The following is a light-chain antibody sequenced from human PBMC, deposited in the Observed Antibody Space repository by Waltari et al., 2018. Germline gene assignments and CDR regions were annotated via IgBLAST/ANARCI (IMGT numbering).Light chain of an antibody. CDR1: SSDVGGYDH. V-gene: IGLV2-14*03. CDR3: SSYSTSSTLVV. CDR2: DVS. J-gene: IGLJ2*01. Sequence: QSALTQPASVSGSPGQSISISCTGTSSDVGGYDHVSWYQQYPGKAPKLMIFDVSNRPSGVSDRFSGSKSGNTASLTISGLQAADEAYYYCSSYSTSSTLVVFGGGTKVTVL.